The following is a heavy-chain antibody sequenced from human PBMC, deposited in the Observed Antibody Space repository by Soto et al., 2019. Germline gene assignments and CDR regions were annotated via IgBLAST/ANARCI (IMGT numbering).Heavy chain of an antibody. V-gene: IGHV4-61*08. CDR3: ARVPVDTYMIYWSDP. CDR2: VYFSGST. D-gene: IGHD5-18*01. J-gene: IGHJ5*02. CDR1: REAIKRLVFY. Sequence: PSWTLSLRCTESREAIKRLVFYWTCIHQAPGKGLQWVGHVYFSGSTNYNPSLKSRVTISVDTSKNQFSLKLRSVTAGDTAVYYCARVPVDTYMIYWSDPWGQRNLVSGSS.